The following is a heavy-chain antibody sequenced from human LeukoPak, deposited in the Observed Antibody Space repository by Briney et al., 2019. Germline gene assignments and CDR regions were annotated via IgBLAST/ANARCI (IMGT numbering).Heavy chain of an antibody. CDR1: GYTFTSYD. CDR2: MNPNSGNT. CDR3: AREYYYGSGSYYRRVWFDP. J-gene: IGHJ5*02. D-gene: IGHD3-10*01. Sequence: ASVKVSCKASGYTFTSYDINWVRPATGQGLEWMGWMNPNSGNTGYAQKFQGRVTMTRNTSISTAYMELSSLRSEDTAVYYCAREYYYGSGSYYRRVWFDPWGQETLVTVSS. V-gene: IGHV1-8*01.